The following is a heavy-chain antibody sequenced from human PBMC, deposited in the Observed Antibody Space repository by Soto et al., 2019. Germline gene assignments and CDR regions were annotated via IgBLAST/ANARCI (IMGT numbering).Heavy chain of an antibody. CDR1: GGSISTFY. V-gene: IGHV4-59*12. D-gene: IGHD5-12*01. CDR3: ARETRYSGYDQFDY. Sequence: SETLSLTCTVPGGSISTFYWSWIRQPPGKGLEWIGYIFHSGSTNYNSSLKSRVTMAVDTSKNQVSLQLNSVTAADTAVYYCARETRYSGYDQFDYWGQGTLVTVSS. J-gene: IGHJ4*02. CDR2: IFHSGST.